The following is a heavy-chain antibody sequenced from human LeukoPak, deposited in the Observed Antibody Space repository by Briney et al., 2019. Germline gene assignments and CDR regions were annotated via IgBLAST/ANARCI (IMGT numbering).Heavy chain of an antibody. V-gene: IGHV1-3*03. D-gene: IGHD5/OR15-5a*01. CDR1: GYTFTSYA. CDR3: ARGVYGGHDAFDI. J-gene: IGHJ3*02. Sequence: RASVKVSCKASGYTFTSYAMHWVRQAPGQRLEWMGWINAGNGNTKYSQEFQGRVTITRDTSASTAYMELSSLRSEDMAVYYCARGVYGGHDAFDIWGQGTMVTVSS. CDR2: INAGNGNT.